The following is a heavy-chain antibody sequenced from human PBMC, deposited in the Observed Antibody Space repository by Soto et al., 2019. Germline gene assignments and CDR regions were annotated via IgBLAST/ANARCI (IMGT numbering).Heavy chain of an antibody. Sequence: PSETLSLTCAVYGGYFSGYYWSLIRQPPGKGLAGIGEINHSGSTNDSPSLKSRVAISVDTSKNQFSLKLSAVTAPDTTVNYSARGRSQSSRYDVDFDYWGQGTLVPVSS. D-gene: IGHD6-25*01. J-gene: IGHJ4*02. CDR3: ARGRSQSSRYDVDFDY. CDR1: GGYFSGYY. V-gene: IGHV4-34*01. CDR2: INHSGST.